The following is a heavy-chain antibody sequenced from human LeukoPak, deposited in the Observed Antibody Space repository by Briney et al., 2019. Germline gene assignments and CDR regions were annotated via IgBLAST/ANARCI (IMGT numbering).Heavy chain of an antibody. J-gene: IGHJ3*02. D-gene: IGHD3-22*01. CDR3: ARDGRDRDAFDI. CDR2: ISSSSSYI. V-gene: IGHV3-21*01. CDR1: GFTFSSYS. Sequence: GGSLRLSCAASGFTFSSYSMTWVRQAPGKGLEWVSSISSSSSYIYYADSVKGRLTISRDNAKNSLYLQMNSLRAEDTAVYYCARDGRDRDAFDIWGQGTMVTVSS.